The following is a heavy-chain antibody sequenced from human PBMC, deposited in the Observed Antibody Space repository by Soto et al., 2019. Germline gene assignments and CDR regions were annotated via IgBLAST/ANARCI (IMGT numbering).Heavy chain of an antibody. J-gene: IGHJ5*01. V-gene: IGHV1-3*01. CDR3: DRYSSNWYDY. Sequence: ASVKVSCKASGYTFTSYAMHWVRQAPGQRLEWMGCINAGNGNTKYSQKFQGRVTITRDTDVSTAYMELSSLRSEDTAVYYCDRYSSNWYDYWGQGTLVTVSS. D-gene: IGHD6-13*01. CDR2: INAGNGNT. CDR1: GYTFTSYA.